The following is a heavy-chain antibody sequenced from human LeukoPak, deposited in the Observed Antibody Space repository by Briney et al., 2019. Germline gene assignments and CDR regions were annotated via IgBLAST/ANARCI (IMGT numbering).Heavy chain of an antibody. CDR1: GFTFSSYW. Sequence: GGSLRLSCAASGFTFSSYWMNWARQAPGKGLEWVAVISYDGSNKYYADSVKGRFTISRDNSKNTLYLQMNSLRAEDTAVYYCARDVVGSSNNGMDVWGQGTTVTVSS. CDR3: ARDVVGSSNNGMDV. J-gene: IGHJ6*02. V-gene: IGHV3-30-3*01. D-gene: IGHD6-13*01. CDR2: ISYDGSNK.